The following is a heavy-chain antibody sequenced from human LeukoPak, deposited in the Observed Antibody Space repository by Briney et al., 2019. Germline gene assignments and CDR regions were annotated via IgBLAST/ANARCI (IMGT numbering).Heavy chain of an antibody. CDR1: GYTFTSYY. CDR2: INPSGGST. J-gene: IGHJ4*02. D-gene: IGHD2-8*01. Sequence: ASVKVSCKASGYTFTSYYMHWVRQAPGQGLEWMGIINPSGGSTSYAQKFQGRVTMTRDMSTSTVYMELSSLRSEDTAVYYCARDGYCTNGECYEYYFDYWGQGTLVTVSS. V-gene: IGHV1-46*01. CDR3: ARDGYCTNGECYEYYFDY.